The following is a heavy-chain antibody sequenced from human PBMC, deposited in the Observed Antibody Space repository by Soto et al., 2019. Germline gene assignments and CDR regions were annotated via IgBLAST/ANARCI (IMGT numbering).Heavy chain of an antibody. CDR1: GYTFTSYD. CDR2: MNPNSGNT. V-gene: IGHV1-8*01. CDR3: ATAKLLLPWLFDY. Sequence: ASVKVSCKASGYTFTSYDINWVRQATGQGLEWMGWMNPNSGNTGYAQKFQGRVTMTRNTSISTAYMELNSLRAEDTAVYYCATAKLLLPWLFDYWGQGTLVTVSS. D-gene: IGHD2-15*01. J-gene: IGHJ4*02.